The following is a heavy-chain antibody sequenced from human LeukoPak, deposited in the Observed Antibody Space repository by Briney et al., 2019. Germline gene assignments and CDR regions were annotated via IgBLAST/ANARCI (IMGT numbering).Heavy chain of an antibody. V-gene: IGHV4-61*02. Sequence: SETLSLTCTVSGGSISSGSYYWSWIRQPAGKGLEWIGRIYTSGSTNYNPSLKSRVTISVDTSKNQFSLKLSSVTAADTAVYYCARHSSGWYFWFDYWGQGTLVTVSS. J-gene: IGHJ4*02. CDR3: ARHSSGWYFWFDY. CDR1: GGSISSGSYY. CDR2: IYTSGST. D-gene: IGHD6-19*01.